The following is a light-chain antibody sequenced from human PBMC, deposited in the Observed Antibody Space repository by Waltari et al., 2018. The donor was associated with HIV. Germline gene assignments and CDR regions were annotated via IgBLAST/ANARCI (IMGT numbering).Light chain of an antibody. Sequence: QSVLTQPASVSGSPGQSVTLPCTGTSSDFGFDHYVSWYQQYPGKAPTLIIYEVSSRPSGVSDRFSGAKSGNTASLTISGLQNEDEADYFCTSYTTSDTLRFGGGTKVTVL. CDR3: TSYTTSDTLR. CDR1: SSDFGFDHY. V-gene: IGLV2-14*03. J-gene: IGLJ3*02. CDR2: EVS.